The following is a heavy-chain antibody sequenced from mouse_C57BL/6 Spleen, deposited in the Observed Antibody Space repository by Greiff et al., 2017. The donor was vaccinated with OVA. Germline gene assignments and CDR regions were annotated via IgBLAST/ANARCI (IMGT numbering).Heavy chain of an antibody. CDR1: GYTFTSYW. J-gene: IGHJ3*01. V-gene: IGHV1-69*01. Sequence: QVQLQQPGAELVMPGASVKLSCKASGYTFTSYWMHWVKQRPGQGLEWIGEIDPSDSYTNYNQKFKGKSTLTVDKSSSTAYMQLSSLTSEDSAVYYCARSHVYGSSLAWFAYWGQGTLVTVSA. CDR2: IDPSDSYT. CDR3: ARSHVYGSSLAWFAY. D-gene: IGHD1-1*01.